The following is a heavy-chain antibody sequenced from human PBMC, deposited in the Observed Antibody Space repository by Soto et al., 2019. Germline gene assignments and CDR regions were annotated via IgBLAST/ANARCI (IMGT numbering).Heavy chain of an antibody. V-gene: IGHV3-30*18. Sequence: QVQLVESGGGVVQPGRSLRLSCAASGFTFSSYGMHWVRQAPGKGLEWVAVISYDGSNKYYADSVKGRFTISRDNSKNTLYLQMNSLRAEDTDVYYGANDRFRIAVAAPFDYWGQGTLVTVSS. CDR2: ISYDGSNK. D-gene: IGHD6-19*01. CDR1: GFTFSSYG. J-gene: IGHJ4*02. CDR3: ANDRFRIAVAAPFDY.